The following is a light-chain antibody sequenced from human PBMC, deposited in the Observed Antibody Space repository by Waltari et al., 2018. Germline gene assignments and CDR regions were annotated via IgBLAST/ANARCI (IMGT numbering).Light chain of an antibody. Sequence: QSVLTQPPSASGTPGQTVTISCSGSSSNRGINYVYWYQQFPRTAPKLLIHRPNQRPSGVPDRFSVSKSGTSASLAISVLRSEDGADYYCAAWDDSLSGWVFGGGTKLTVL. J-gene: IGLJ3*02. CDR1: SSNRGINY. CDR2: RPN. CDR3: AAWDDSLSGWV. V-gene: IGLV1-47*01.